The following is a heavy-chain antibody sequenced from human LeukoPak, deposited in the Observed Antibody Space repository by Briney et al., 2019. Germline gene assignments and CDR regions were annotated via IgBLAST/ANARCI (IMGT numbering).Heavy chain of an antibody. V-gene: IGHV1-2*02. J-gene: IGHJ4*02. CDR2: INPNSGGT. Sequence: ASVKVSCKASGYTFTGYYIHWVRQAPGQGLEWMGWINPNSGGTNYAQKFQGRVTMTRDTSISTAYMELSRLRSDDTAVYYCVRAWVVPAAPGGEWGQGTLVTVSS. D-gene: IGHD2-2*01. CDR3: VRAWVVPAAPGGE. CDR1: GYTFTGYY.